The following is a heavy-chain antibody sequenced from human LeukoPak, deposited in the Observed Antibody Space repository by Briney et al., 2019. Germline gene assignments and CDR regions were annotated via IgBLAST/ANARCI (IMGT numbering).Heavy chain of an antibody. CDR1: GGSISSYY. D-gene: IGHD3-3*01. V-gene: IGHV4-4*07. CDR2: IYTSGST. Sequence: SETLSLTCTASGGSISSYYWSWIRQPAGKGLEWIGRIYTSGSTNYNPSLKSRVTISVDTSKNQFSLKLSSVTAADTAVYYCARAGVVRKKVKIGLYNWFDPWGQGTLVTVSS. J-gene: IGHJ5*02. CDR3: ARAGVVRKKVKIGLYNWFDP.